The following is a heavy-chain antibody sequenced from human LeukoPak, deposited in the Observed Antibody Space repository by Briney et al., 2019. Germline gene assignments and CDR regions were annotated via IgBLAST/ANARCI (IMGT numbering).Heavy chain of an antibody. J-gene: IGHJ5*02. Sequence: GESLKISCKGSGYSFTSYWIGWVRQMPGKGLEWMGIIYPGDSDTRYSPSFQGQVTISADKSISTAYLQWSSLKASDTAMYYCARQPTQWEPYNWFDPWGQGTLVTVSS. CDR1: GYSFTSYW. CDR3: ARQPTQWEPYNWFDP. V-gene: IGHV5-51*01. D-gene: IGHD1-26*01. CDR2: IYPGDSDT.